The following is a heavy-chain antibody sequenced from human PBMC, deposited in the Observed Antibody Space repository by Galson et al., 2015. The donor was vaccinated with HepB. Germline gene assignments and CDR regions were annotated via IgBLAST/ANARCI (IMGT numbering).Heavy chain of an antibody. CDR3: ARLGIAVTAAY. D-gene: IGHD6-19*01. CDR2: IRSDGNWA. CDR1: GFTFSDAW. J-gene: IGHJ4*01. Sequence: SLRLSCAASGFTFSDAWMHWVRQGPGKGLVWVSRIRSDGNWADYADSVRGRFTISRDNSKNMLYLQMNSLRAEDTAVYYCARLGIAVTAAYWGHGTLVTVSS. V-gene: IGHV3-74*01.